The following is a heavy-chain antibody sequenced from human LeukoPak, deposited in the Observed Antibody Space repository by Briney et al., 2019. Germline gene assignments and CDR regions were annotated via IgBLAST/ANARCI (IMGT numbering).Heavy chain of an antibody. CDR2: IIPIFSTA. J-gene: IGHJ4*02. CDR3: ARHQSSGYYGPTPAFDY. Sequence: SVKLSCKASGGTFSSYAISWVRQAPGQGLEWMGGIIPIFSTANSAQKFQVRVTITTDESTSTDYMELSSLRSEDTAVYYCARHQSSGYYGPTPAFDYWGQGTLVTVSS. D-gene: IGHD3-22*01. V-gene: IGHV1-69*05. CDR1: GGTFSSYA.